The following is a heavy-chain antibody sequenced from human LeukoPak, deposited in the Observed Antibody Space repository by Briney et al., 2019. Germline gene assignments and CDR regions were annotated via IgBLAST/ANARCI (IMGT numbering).Heavy chain of an antibody. CDR1: GFTFSSYS. CDR2: ISSSSSYI. CDR3: ARDRDWGYFDY. V-gene: IGHV3-21*04. D-gene: IGHD7-27*01. J-gene: IGHJ4*02. Sequence: GGSLRLSCAASGFTFSSYSMNWVRQAPGKGLEWVSSISSSSSYIYYADSVKGRFTISRDNSKNTLYLQMNSLRAEDTAVYYCARDRDWGYFDYWGQGTLVTVSS.